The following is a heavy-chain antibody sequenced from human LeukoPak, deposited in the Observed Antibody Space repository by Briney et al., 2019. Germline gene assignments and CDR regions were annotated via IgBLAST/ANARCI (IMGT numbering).Heavy chain of an antibody. CDR1: GGSISSGDYY. D-gene: IGHD3-22*01. CDR2: IYYSGST. J-gene: IGHJ4*02. Sequence: SETLSLACTVSGGSISSGDYYWSWIRQPPGKGLEWIGYIYYSGSTYYNPSLKSRVTISVDTSKNQFSLKLSSVTAADTAVYYCARAPYYYDSSGYPRGFYFDYWGQGTLVTVSS. CDR3: ARAPYYYDSSGYPRGFYFDY. V-gene: IGHV4-30-4*01.